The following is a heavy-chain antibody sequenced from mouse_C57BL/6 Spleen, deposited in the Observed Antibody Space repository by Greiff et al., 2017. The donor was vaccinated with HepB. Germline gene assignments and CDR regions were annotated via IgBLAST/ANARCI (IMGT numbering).Heavy chain of an antibody. CDR3: ARLATGDEGGYVDY. CDR1: GFTFSSYG. Sequence: EVMLVESGGDLVKPGGSLKLSCAASGFTFSSYGMSWVRQTPDKRLEWVATISSGGSYTYYPDSVTGRFTISRDNAKNTLYLQMSSLKSEDTAMYYCARLATGDEGGYVDYWGQGTTLTVSS. V-gene: IGHV5-6*02. D-gene: IGHD1-1*01. CDR2: ISSGGSYT. J-gene: IGHJ2*01.